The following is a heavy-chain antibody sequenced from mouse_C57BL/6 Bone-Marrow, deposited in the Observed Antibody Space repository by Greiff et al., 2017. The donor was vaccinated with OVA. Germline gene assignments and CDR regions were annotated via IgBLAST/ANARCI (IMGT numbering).Heavy chain of an antibody. D-gene: IGHD1-1*01. J-gene: IGHJ3*01. CDR2: IWSGGST. V-gene: IGHV2-2*01. Sequence: VQLQQSGPGLVQPSQSLSITCTVSGFSLTSYGVHWVRQSPGKGLEWLGVIWSGGSTVYNAAFISSLSISKDNSKSKVCFKKNRRLADDTAIYYCARNYYYGSSLAWFAYWGQGTLVTVSA. CDR1: GFSLTSYG. CDR3: ARNYYYGSSLAWFAY.